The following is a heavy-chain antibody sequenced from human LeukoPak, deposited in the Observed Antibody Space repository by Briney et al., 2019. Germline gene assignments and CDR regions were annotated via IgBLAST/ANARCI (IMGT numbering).Heavy chain of an antibody. J-gene: IGHJ5*02. CDR2: IWYDGSNK. V-gene: IGHV3-33*01. CDR3: ARQRRSSGWFDP. CDR1: GFTVSSYG. Sequence: GGSLRLSCAASGFTVSSYGMHWVRQASGKGLEWVAVIWYDGSNKYYADSVKGRFTISRDNSKNTLYLQMNSLRAEDTAVYYCARQRRSSGWFDPWGQGTLVTVSS.